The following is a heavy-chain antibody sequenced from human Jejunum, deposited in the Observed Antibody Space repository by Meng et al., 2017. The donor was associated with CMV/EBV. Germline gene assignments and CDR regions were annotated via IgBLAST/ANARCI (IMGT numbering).Heavy chain of an antibody. D-gene: IGHD1-14*01. CDR2: IAGDGFI. CDR1: GFTFRNYA. J-gene: IGHJ4*02. CDR3: AKDLSVRSEFDY. V-gene: IGHV3-23*01. Sequence: ELQLLDFRGDLLPPGDSLIFSCAASGFTFRNYAMNFVRLAPGNVLEFISRIAGDGFIESTDSVKGRYTISRDNSKNTMYLQMNSLRVEDTAVYYCAKDLSVRSEFDYWGQGTLVTVSS.